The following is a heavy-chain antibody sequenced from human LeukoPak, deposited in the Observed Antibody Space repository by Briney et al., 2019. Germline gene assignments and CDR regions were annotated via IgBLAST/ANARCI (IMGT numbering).Heavy chain of an antibody. CDR2: IGYRGGSI. V-gene: IGHV3-23*01. J-gene: IGHJ4*02. CDR3: ASDGGRIVGATSLDY. CDR1: GFTFSNYA. Sequence: GGSLRLSCAASGFTFSNYAMSWVRQAPGKGLEWVSIIGYRGGSIYYAYSVQGRFTISRDNSKNTLSLQMNSLRAEDTAVYYCASDGGRIVGATSLDYWGQGTLVTVSS. D-gene: IGHD1-26*01.